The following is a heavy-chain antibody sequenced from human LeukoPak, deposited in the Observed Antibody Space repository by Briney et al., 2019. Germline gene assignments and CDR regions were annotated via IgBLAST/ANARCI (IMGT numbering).Heavy chain of an antibody. CDR2: ISAYKGNT. CDR3: ARVSSGWHTNFDY. J-gene: IGHJ4*02. D-gene: IGHD6-19*01. Sequence: EASVKVSFKASGYTFTSYGISWVRQAPGQGLEWMGWISAYKGNTNYAQKLQGRVTMTTDTSTSTAYMELRSLRSDDTAVYYCARVSSGWHTNFDYWGQGTLVTVSS. V-gene: IGHV1-18*01. CDR1: GYTFTSYG.